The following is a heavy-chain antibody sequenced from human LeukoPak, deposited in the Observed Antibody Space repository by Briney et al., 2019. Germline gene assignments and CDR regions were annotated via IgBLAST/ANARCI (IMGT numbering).Heavy chain of an antibody. V-gene: IGHV3-23*01. CDR1: GVTLRNYA. CDR2: ISGDGEST. J-gene: IGHJ4*02. Sequence: GGSLRLSCAASGVTLRNYAMTWIRQAPGKGLQWVSVISGDGESTYYADSVRGRFTISRDNSKNTMYLQMNNLRAEDTATYYCAKDRDCSTGCYVFANWGQGTLVTVSS. CDR3: AKDRDCSTGCYVFAN. D-gene: IGHD2-2*01.